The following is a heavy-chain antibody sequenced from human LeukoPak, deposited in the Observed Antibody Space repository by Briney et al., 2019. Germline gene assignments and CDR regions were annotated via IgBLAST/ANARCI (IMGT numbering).Heavy chain of an antibody. Sequence: GGSLRLSCAASGFTFSSYGMHWVRQAPGKGLEWVAVISYYGSNKYYADSVKGRFTISRDNSKNTLYLQMNSLRAEDTAVYYCAKDRALHGYFDYWGQGTLVTVSS. CDR2: ISYYGSNK. V-gene: IGHV3-30*18. D-gene: IGHD3-10*01. CDR1: GFTFSSYG. J-gene: IGHJ4*02. CDR3: AKDRALHGYFDY.